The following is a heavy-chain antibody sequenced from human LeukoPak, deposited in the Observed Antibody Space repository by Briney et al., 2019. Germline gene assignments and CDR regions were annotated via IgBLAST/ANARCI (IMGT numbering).Heavy chain of an antibody. J-gene: IGHJ6*02. CDR1: GYTFTGYY. Sequence: ASVKVSCKASGYTFTGYYMHWVRQAPGQGLEWMGWINPNSGGTNYAQKFQGRVTMTRDTSISTAYMELSRLRSDDTAVYYCARAPYGEDGMDVWGQGTTVTVSS. CDR3: ARAPYGEDGMDV. V-gene: IGHV1-2*02. CDR2: INPNSGGT. D-gene: IGHD4-17*01.